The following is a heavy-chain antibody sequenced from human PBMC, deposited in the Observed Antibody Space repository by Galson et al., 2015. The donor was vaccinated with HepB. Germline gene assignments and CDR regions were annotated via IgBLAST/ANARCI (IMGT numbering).Heavy chain of an antibody. CDR3: ARVAQLWLHYYYYGMDV. J-gene: IGHJ6*02. D-gene: IGHD5-18*01. CDR2: ISSSSSTI. CDR1: GFTFSSYS. Sequence: SLRLSCAASGFTFSSYSMNWVRQAPGKGLEWVSYISSSSSTIYYADSVKGRFTISRDNAKNSLYLQMNSLRDEDTAVYYCARVAQLWLHYYYYGMDVWGQGTTVTVSS. V-gene: IGHV3-48*02.